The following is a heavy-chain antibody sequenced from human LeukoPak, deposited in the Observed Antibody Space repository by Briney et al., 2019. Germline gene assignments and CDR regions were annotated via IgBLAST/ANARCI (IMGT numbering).Heavy chain of an antibody. V-gene: IGHV3-53*01. CDR1: GFTVSSDY. J-gene: IGHJ4*02. Sequence: GGSLRLSCAASGFTVSSDYMSWVRQAPGKGLEWVSVIYSGGSTYYADSVKGRFTISRGNAKNTLYLQMNSLRAEDTAIYYCAKEWDLLSYYYFDHWGQGTLVTVSS. CDR2: IYSGGST. CDR3: AKEWDLLSYYYFDH. D-gene: IGHD1-26*01.